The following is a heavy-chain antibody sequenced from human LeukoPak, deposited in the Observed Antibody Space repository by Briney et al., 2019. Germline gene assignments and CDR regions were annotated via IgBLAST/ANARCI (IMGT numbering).Heavy chain of an antibody. CDR1: GYTFTTYY. Sequence: ASVKVSCKASGYTFTTYYMHWVRQAPGQGLEWMAKINPSDGRTNYAQKFQGRVTMTRDTSTSTVYMELSSLRSEDTAVYYCTRVVVDSSGWYHFDYWGQGTLVTVSS. V-gene: IGHV1-46*01. D-gene: IGHD6-19*01. CDR3: TRVVVDSSGWYHFDY. J-gene: IGHJ4*02. CDR2: INPSDGRT.